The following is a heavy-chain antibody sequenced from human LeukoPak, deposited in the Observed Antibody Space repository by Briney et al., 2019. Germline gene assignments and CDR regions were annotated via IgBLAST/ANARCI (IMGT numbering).Heavy chain of an antibody. J-gene: IGHJ4*02. CDR2: INRNGDST. CDR3: ARGFRNGPFDC. Sequence: GGSLRLSCAASGFTFDDYGMSWVRHLPGKWLEWVSGINRNGDSTDYAGSVKGRFTISRDNAKNSHFLQMNSLRVEDTALYYCARGFRNGPFDCWGQGTLVTVSS. CDR1: GFTFDDYG. D-gene: IGHD2-8*01. V-gene: IGHV3-20*04.